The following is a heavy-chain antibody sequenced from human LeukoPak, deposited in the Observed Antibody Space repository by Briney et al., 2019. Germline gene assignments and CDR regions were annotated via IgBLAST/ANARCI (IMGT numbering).Heavy chain of an antibody. CDR2: IYTTRSA. CDR3: AREWRRSSSGYSH. J-gene: IGHJ1*01. D-gene: IGHD3-22*01. Sequence: PSQTVSLTCNVWGRPIRSRNYFGRWIRQPAGKVLQCIGRIYTTRSASYNASLNSRVPIPLQTSKNQFNLKLSSVTAADTVVYYCAREWRRSSSGYSHWGQGTVVTVSS. CDR1: GRPIRSRNYF. V-gene: IGHV4-61*02.